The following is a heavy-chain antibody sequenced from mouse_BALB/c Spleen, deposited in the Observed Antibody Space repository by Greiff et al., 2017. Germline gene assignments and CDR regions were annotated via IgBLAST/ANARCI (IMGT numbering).Heavy chain of an antibody. Sequence: VQLQQSGPELVKPGASVKIPCKASGYTFTDYNMDWVKQSHGKSLEWIGDINPNNGGTIYNQKFKGKATLTVDKSSSTAYMELRSLTSEDTAVYYCARLRDGYYTDAMDYWGQGTSVTVSS. CDR2: INPNNGGT. V-gene: IGHV1-18*01. CDR1: GYTFTDYN. J-gene: IGHJ4*01. CDR3: ARLRDGYYTDAMDY. D-gene: IGHD2-3*01.